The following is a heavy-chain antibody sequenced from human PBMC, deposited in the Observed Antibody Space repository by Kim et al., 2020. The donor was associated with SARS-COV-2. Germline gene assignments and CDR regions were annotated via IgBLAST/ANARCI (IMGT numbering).Heavy chain of an antibody. CDR2: IYYSGST. CDR3: ARHCSGGSCYSGIDY. Sequence: SETLSLTCTVSGGSISSYYWSWIRQPPGKGLEWIGYIYYSGSTNYNPSLKSRVTISVDTSKNQFSLKLSSVTAADTAVYYCARHCSGGSCYSGIDYWGQGTLVTVSS. J-gene: IGHJ4*02. CDR1: GGSISSYY. V-gene: IGHV4-59*08. D-gene: IGHD2-15*01.